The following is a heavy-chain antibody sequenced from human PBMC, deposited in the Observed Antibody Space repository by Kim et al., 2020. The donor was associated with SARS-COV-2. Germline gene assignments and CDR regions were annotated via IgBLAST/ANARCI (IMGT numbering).Heavy chain of an antibody. J-gene: IGHJ5*01. CDR3: ARVSSGSSSWYWFDA. CDR1: GFTFSDYY. D-gene: IGHD6-13*01. Sequence: GGSLRLSCAASGFTFSDYYMTWIRQAPGKGLEWLSYISSSGSYIVYAESVKGRFSISRDNAKKSLYLQMNSLRAEDTAVYYRARVSSGSSSWYWFDAWG. V-gene: IGHV3-11*05. CDR2: ISSSGSYI.